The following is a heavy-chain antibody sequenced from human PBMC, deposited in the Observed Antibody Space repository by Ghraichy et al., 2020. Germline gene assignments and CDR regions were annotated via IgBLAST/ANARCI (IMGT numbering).Heavy chain of an antibody. J-gene: IGHJ4*02. CDR1: GFTLSSYW. Sequence: GGSLRLSCAASGFTLSSYWMHWVRQAPGKGLVWVSRIKSDGSSTIYADSAKGRFTISRDNAKNTLYLQVHSLRAEDTAVDYCASEYCSAGRCFFGAGGSHFDYWGQGTLVTVSS. V-gene: IGHV3-74*01. CDR2: IKSDGSST. D-gene: IGHD2-15*01. CDR3: ASEYCSAGRCFFGAGGSHFDY.